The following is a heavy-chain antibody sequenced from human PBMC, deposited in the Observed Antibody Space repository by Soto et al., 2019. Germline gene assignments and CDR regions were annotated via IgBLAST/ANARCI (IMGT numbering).Heavy chain of an antibody. V-gene: IGHV3-21*01. J-gene: IGHJ6*03. Sequence: GGSLRLSCAASGFTFSSYWMTWVRQAPGKGLEWVSTISNSSTNIYYADSLKGRFTVSRDNARNSLYLQMNSLRAEDTAVYYCARGLVQSSTYYYYYMDVWGNGTTVTVSS. CDR2: ISNSSTNI. D-gene: IGHD2-8*02. CDR3: ARGLVQSSTYYYYYMDV. CDR1: GFTFSSYW.